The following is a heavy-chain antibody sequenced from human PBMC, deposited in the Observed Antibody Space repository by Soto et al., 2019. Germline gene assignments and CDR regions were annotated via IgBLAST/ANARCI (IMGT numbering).Heavy chain of an antibody. CDR1: GYTFTNYG. Sequence: ASVKVSCKASGYTFTNYGISWVRQAPGQGLERMGWISAYNGNTKYAQKFQGRVAMTTDTSTSTAYMELRSPRSDDTAVYYCARGVGSGSYYNQYNWFDPWGQGTLVTVSS. CDR2: ISAYNGNT. CDR3: ARGVGSGSYYNQYNWFDP. D-gene: IGHD3-10*01. V-gene: IGHV1-18*01. J-gene: IGHJ5*02.